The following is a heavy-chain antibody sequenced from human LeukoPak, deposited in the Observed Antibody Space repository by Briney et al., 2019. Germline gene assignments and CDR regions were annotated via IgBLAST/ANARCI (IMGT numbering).Heavy chain of an antibody. Sequence: SETLSLTCTVSGYSISSGYYWGWIRQPPGKGLEWIGSIYHSGSTYYNPSLKSRVTISVDTSKNQFSLKLSSVTAADTAVYYCARDMYYYGSFYYYMDVWGKGTTVTISS. CDR2: IYHSGST. J-gene: IGHJ6*03. V-gene: IGHV4-38-2*02. CDR3: ARDMYYYGSFYYYMDV. CDR1: GYSISSGYY. D-gene: IGHD3-10*01.